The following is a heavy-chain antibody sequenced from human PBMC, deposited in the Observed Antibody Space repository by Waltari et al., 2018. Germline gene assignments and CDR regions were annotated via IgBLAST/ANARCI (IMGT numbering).Heavy chain of an antibody. CDR3: ARRAAAALLLDY. V-gene: IGHV3-53*01. J-gene: IGHJ4*02. D-gene: IGHD6-13*01. Sequence: EVQLVESGGGLIQPGGSLRLSCAASGFTVRSNYMSWVRQAPGKGLEWVSVIYSGGSTYYADSVKGRFTISRDNSKNTLYLQMNSLRAEDTAVYYCARRAAAALLLDYWGQGTLVTVSS. CDR2: IYSGGST. CDR1: GFTVRSNY.